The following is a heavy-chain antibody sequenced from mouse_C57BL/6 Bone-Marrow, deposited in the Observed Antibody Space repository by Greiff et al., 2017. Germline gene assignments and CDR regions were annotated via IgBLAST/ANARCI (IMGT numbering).Heavy chain of an antibody. Sequence: VQLQQSGPGLVAPSQSLSISCTVSGFSLTSYGVDWVRQPPGKGLEWLGVIWGGGSTTYNSALMSRLCISKDNTKNQSCVKMNSLQTDDTAMYYGAKMTTVPYWGQGTLVTVSA. J-gene: IGHJ3*01. CDR3: AKMTTVPY. CDR1: GFSLTSYG. V-gene: IGHV2-9*01. CDR2: IWGGGST. D-gene: IGHD1-1*01.